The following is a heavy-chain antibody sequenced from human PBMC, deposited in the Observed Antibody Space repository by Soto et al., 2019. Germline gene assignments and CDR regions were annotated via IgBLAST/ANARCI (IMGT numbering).Heavy chain of an antibody. D-gene: IGHD3-10*01. V-gene: IGHV3-23*01. CDR2: ISGGGLRT. CDR1: GFSFVSYA. J-gene: IGHJ4*02. Sequence: SGGSLRLSCTASGFSFVSYALTWVRQAPGKGLEWVSGISGGGLRTYYADSVKGHFTISRDNSKNMLFLQMNSLRVEDTAIYFCARQSPSDVYFQYWGQGTLVTVSS. CDR3: ARQSPSDVYFQY.